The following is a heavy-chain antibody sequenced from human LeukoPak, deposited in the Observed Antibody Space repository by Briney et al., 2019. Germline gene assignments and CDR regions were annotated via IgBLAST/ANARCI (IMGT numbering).Heavy chain of an antibody. Sequence: SETLSLTCDVSGGSISSGLYSWSWIRQPLGKGLEWIGYIYHTGSTYYNPSLKSRVTISVDTSKNQFSLKLSSVTAADTAVYYCARYRIVARRYYYYGMDVWGQGTTVTVSS. J-gene: IGHJ6*02. V-gene: IGHV4-30-2*05. CDR3: ARYRIVARRYYYYGMDV. D-gene: IGHD1-14*01. CDR2: IYHTGST. CDR1: GGSISSGLYS.